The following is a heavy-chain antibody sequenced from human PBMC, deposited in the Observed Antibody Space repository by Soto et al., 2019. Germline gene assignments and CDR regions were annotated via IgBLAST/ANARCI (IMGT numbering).Heavy chain of an antibody. D-gene: IGHD6-6*01. CDR2: ISSNGVGT. CDR1: GFTLSGYA. V-gene: IGHV3-64*01. J-gene: IGHJ6*03. CDR3: ARRARPDFYYMDV. Sequence: PGGSLRLSCAASGFTLSGYAMDWVRQAPGKGLEYVSGISSNGVGTYYANSVQGRFTISRDNSKNTVYLQMGNLRPEDMAVYYRARRARPDFYYMDVWGKGTTVTVSS.